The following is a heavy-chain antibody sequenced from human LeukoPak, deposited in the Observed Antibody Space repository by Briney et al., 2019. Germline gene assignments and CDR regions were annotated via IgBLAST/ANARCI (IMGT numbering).Heavy chain of an antibody. Sequence: GASVKVSCKASGYTFTSYDINWVRQATGQGLEWMGWMNPNSGNTGYAQKFQGRVTMTRSTSISTAYMELSSLRSEDTAVYYCARGLSSGWFAGSYFDYWGQGTLVTVSS. CDR3: ARGLSSGWFAGSYFDY. V-gene: IGHV1-8*01. CDR2: MNPNSGNT. D-gene: IGHD6-19*01. CDR1: GYTFTSYD. J-gene: IGHJ4*02.